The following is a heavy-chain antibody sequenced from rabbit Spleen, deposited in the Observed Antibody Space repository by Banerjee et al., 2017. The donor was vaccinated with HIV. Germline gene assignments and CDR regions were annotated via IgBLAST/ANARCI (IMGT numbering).Heavy chain of an antibody. J-gene: IGHJ6*01. CDR3: ARDTSSSFSSYGMDL. CDR2: SYAGSSGST. V-gene: IGHV1S45*01. Sequence: QEQLVESGGDLVKPGASLTLTCTVSGFSFNSGYDMCWVRQAPGKGLEWIACSYAGSSGSTYYASWAKGRFTISKTSSTTVTLRMTSLTAADRATYFCARDTSSSFSSYGMDLWGPGTLVTVS. CDR1: GFSFNSGYD. D-gene: IGHD1-1*01.